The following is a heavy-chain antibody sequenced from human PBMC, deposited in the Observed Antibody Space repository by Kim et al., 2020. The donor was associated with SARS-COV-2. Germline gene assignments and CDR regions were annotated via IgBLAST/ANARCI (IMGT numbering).Heavy chain of an antibody. Sequence: SGPTLVNPTQTLTLTCTFSGFSLSTSGVGVGWIRQPPGKALEWLALIYWDDDKRYSPSLKSRLTITKDTSKNQVVLTMTNMDPVDTATYYCAHLEYFYDSSGYYSSPQPFDYWGQGTLVTVSS. CDR1: GFSLSTSGVG. CDR3: AHLEYFYDSSGYYSSPQPFDY. V-gene: IGHV2-5*02. J-gene: IGHJ4*02. CDR2: IYWDDDK. D-gene: IGHD3-22*01.